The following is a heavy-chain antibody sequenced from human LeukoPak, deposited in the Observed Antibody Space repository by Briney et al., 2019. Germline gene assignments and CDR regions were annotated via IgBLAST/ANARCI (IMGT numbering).Heavy chain of an antibody. D-gene: IGHD3-10*01. CDR3: TTLELLWFGELLSGSIYGMDV. J-gene: IGHJ6*04. CDR2: IKSKTDGGTT. CDR1: EFTFSNAW. V-gene: IGHV3-15*01. Sequence: GGSLRLSCAASEFTFSNAWMSWVRQAPGKGLEWVGRIKSKTDGGTTDYAAPVEGRFTISRDDSKNTLYLQMNNLKTEDTAVYYCTTLELLWFGELLSGSIYGMDVWGKGTTVTVSS.